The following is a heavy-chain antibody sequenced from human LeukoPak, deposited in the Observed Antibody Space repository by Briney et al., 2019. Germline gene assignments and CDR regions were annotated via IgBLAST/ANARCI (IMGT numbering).Heavy chain of an antibody. CDR3: ARDSAADDNDFDV. V-gene: IGHV3-30-3*01. D-gene: IGHD6-25*01. Sequence: GGSLRLSCAASGFTFSSYAMHWVRQAPGKGLEWVAVISYDGSNKYYADSVKGRFTISRDNSKSILYLQMNNLRAEDTALYYCARDSAADDNDFDVWGQGTMVTVSS. CDR2: ISYDGSNK. CDR1: GFTFSSYA. J-gene: IGHJ3*01.